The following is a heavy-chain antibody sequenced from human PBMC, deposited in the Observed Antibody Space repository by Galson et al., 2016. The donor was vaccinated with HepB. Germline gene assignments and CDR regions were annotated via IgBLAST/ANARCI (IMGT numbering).Heavy chain of an antibody. J-gene: IGHJ4*02. Sequence: SVKVSCKASGGTFSSDALSWVRQAPGQGLEWMGGIIPALGRPHYAQKFQGRVTISADESTSTAHMELSSLKSDDTAVYYCARVRIVPGGRGYFDYWGQGTLGTVSS. D-gene: IGHD2-2*01. CDR2: IIPALGRP. CDR1: GGTFSSDA. CDR3: ARVRIVPGGRGYFDY. V-gene: IGHV1-69*10.